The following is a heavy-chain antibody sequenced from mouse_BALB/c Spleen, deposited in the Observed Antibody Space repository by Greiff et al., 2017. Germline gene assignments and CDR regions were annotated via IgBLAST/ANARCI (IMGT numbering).Heavy chain of an antibody. CDR3: ARRAYYRYDGDYYAMDY. D-gene: IGHD2-14*01. Sequence: VQLQQSGAELVKPGASVKLSCKASGYTFTSYYMYWVKQRPGQGLEWIGEINPSNGGTNFNEKFKSKATLTVDKSSSTAYMQLSSLTSEDSAVYYCARRAYYRYDGDYYAMDYWGQGTSVTVSS. CDR2: INPSNGGT. CDR1: GYTFTSYY. J-gene: IGHJ4*01. V-gene: IGHV1S81*02.